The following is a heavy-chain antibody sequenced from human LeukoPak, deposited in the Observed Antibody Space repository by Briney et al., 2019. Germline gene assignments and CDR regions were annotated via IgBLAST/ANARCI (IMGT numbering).Heavy chain of an antibody. Sequence: GASVKVSCKASGYTFTGNYMHWVRQGPGQGLEWMGIINPSGGSTSYAQKFQGRVTMTRDMSTSTVYMELSSLRSEATAVYYCAREGGGSYLEDFDFWGRGTLVTVSS. CDR1: GYTFTGNY. CDR3: AREGGGSYLEDFDF. D-gene: IGHD1-26*01. CDR2: INPSGGST. J-gene: IGHJ4*02. V-gene: IGHV1-46*01.